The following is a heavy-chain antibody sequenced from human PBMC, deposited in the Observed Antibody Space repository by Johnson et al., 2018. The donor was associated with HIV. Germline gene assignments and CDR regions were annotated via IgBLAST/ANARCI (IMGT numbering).Heavy chain of an antibody. CDR2: IKQDGSEQ. Sequence: EVQLVESWGGLVQPGGSLRLSCVVSGFTFSRYWMSWVRQAPGKGLEWVANIKQDGSEQYYVDSVKGRFPISRDNAKNSLYLQMNSLRAEDTAMYFCAKDDYGDLWVGAFDIWGQGTMVTVSS. CDR3: AKDDYGDLWVGAFDI. V-gene: IGHV3-7*01. D-gene: IGHD4-17*01. CDR1: GFTFSRYW. J-gene: IGHJ3*02.